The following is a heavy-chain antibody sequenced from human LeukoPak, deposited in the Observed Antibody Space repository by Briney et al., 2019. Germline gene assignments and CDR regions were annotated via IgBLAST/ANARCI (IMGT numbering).Heavy chain of an antibody. CDR1: GFTFSSYG. CDR2: IGYDGSNE. V-gene: IGHV3-30*02. CDR3: AKDLNWFDP. Sequence: GGSLRLSCAASGFTFSSYGMHWVRQAPGKGLEWVAFIGYDGSNEHYADSVKGRFTISRDNSKNTLYLQMNSLRAEDTAVYYCAKDLNWFDPWGQGTLVIVSS. J-gene: IGHJ5*02.